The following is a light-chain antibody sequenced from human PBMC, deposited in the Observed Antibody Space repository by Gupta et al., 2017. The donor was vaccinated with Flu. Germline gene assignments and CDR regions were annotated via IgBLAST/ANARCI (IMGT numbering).Light chain of an antibody. CDR2: GNS. Sequence: QSMLTQPPSVSGAPGQRLTISSTGTSSNFGAGYDVHWYQQLPGTAPKLLIYGNSNRASGVPDRFSGSKTGTSAALAITGLQADDEADYYCQSYYSSRSGSVFGGGTKLTVL. V-gene: IGLV1-40*01. CDR1: SSNFGAGYD. CDR3: QSYYSSRSGSV. J-gene: IGLJ3*02.